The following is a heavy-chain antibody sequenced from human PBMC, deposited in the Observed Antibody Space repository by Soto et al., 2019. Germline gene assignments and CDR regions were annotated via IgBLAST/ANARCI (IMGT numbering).Heavy chain of an antibody. V-gene: IGHV1-46*01. Sequence: QVQMVQSGAEVKMPGASVKVSCKASGYTLTSYYMHWVRQAPGQGLEWMGFISPNSDWTDNAQKFQGRLTVTRDTPTNTLHMDLSSLGSEDTAIYYCAREGAPAAKMFDFWGQGTLVTVSS. CDR2: ISPNSDWT. J-gene: IGHJ4*02. CDR3: AREGAPAAKMFDF. D-gene: IGHD2-2*01. CDR1: GYTLTSYY.